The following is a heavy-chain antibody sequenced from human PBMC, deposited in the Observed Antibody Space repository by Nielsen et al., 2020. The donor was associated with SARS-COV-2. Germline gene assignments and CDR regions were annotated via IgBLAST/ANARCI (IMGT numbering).Heavy chain of an antibody. CDR2: IYSGGST. D-gene: IGHD6-13*01. CDR3: TKGAQLGDY. Sequence: GESLKISCAASGFTVSSNYMSWVRQAPGKGLEWVSVIYSGGSTYYADSVKGRFTISRHNSKNTLYLQMNSLRAEDTGVYYCTKGAQLGDYWGQGTLVTVSS. V-gene: IGHV3-53*04. J-gene: IGHJ4*02. CDR1: GFTVSSNY.